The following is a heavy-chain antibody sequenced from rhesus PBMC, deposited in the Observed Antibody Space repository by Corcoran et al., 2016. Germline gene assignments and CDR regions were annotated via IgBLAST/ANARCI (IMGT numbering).Heavy chain of an antibody. J-gene: IGHJ4*01. D-gene: IGHD3-16*01. CDR1: GASLSSPL. Sequence: QVQLQESGPGLVKPSETLSLTCAVPGASLSSPLCSWIRPPPGKGLEWIGEIDGNRGITKSNPSLNNRVTISKDAPNNQFSLRVTSVTAADTAVYYCARNEDIGTYAKFDYWGQGVLVTVSS. CDR2: IDGNRGIT. CDR3: ARNEDIGTYAKFDY. V-gene: IGHV4-80*01.